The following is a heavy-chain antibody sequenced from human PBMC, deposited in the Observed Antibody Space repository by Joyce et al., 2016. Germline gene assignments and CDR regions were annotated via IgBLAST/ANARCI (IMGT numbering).Heavy chain of an antibody. J-gene: IGHJ6*02. CDR3: ARGGISYYYAMDV. CDR2: ISETSYYI. D-gene: IGHD3-16*01. Sequence: QLVESGGGVVKPGGSLRLSCEASGSTFSTSGMSWFRQAPGKGLEWVAAISETSYYIFHAETVRGRFTVSRDNAKKTLYLQMNSLRAEDSAVFYCARGGISYYYAMDVWGQGTTVTVSS. V-gene: IGHV3-21*01. CDR1: GSTFSTSG.